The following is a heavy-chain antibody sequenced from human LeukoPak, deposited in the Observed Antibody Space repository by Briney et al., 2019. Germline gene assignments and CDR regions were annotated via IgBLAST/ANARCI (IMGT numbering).Heavy chain of an antibody. CDR2: INHSGST. J-gene: IGHJ6*03. Sequence: PSETLSLTCAVYGGSFSGYYWSWIRQPPGKGLEWIGEINHSGSTNYNPSLKSRVTISVDTSKNQFSLKLSSVTAADTAVYYCAGFGFAPPYYYYYMDVWGKGTTVTISS. CDR1: GGSFSGYY. CDR3: AGFGFAPPYYYYYMDV. V-gene: IGHV4-34*01. D-gene: IGHD3-10*01.